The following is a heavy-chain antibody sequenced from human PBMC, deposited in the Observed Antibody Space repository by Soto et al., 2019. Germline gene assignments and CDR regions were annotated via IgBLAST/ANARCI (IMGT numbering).Heavy chain of an antibody. CDR2: IWYDGSNK. J-gene: IGHJ6*02. V-gene: IGHV3-33*01. CDR1: GFTFSHYG. Sequence: QAQLVESGGGVVQPGRSLRLSCAASGFTFSHYGIHWVRQVPGKGLEWVAIIWYDGSNKYYADSVKGRFTISRDNSTNTVYLTMYSQRAEHTAIYYCARNPLGYSSGGSCYGMDVWGQGTTVSVSS. D-gene: IGHD2-15*01. CDR3: ARNPLGYSSGGSCYGMDV.